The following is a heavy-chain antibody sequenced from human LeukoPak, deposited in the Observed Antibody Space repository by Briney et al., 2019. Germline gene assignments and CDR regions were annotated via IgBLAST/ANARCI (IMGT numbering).Heavy chain of an antibody. V-gene: IGHV4-38-2*02. CDR3: ARDLIVGATTSFDY. CDR1: GYSISSGYY. Sequence: SETLSLTCTVSGYSISSGYYWGWIRQPPGKGLEWIGNIYHSGTTYYNPSLKSRVTILVDTSNNQFSLKLRSVTAADTAMYYCARDLIVGATTSFDYWGQGTLVTVSS. D-gene: IGHD1-26*01. CDR2: IYHSGTT. J-gene: IGHJ4*02.